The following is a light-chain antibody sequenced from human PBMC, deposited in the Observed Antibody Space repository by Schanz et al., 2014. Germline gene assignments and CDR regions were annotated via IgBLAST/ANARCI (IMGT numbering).Light chain of an antibody. CDR3: SSYTSSSTPWV. J-gene: IGLJ3*02. V-gene: IGLV2-14*01. CDR2: DVN. CDR1: SSDVGGYKY. Sequence: QSALTQPASVSGSPGQSITISCTGTSSDVGGYKYVSWYQQHPGKAPKLMIYDVNKRPSGVPDRFSGSKSGNTASLTISGLQAEDEADYYCSSYTSSSTPWVFGGGTKLTVL.